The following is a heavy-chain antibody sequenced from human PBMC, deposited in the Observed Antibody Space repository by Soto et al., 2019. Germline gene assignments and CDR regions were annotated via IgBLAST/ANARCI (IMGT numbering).Heavy chain of an antibody. CDR2: FSHSGST. D-gene: IGHD3-3*01. CDR1: GGSFSGYY. J-gene: IGHJ6*02. V-gene: IGHV4-34*01. Sequence: SETLSLTCPVYGGSFSGYYWNWIRQSPEKGLEWIGEFSHSGSTNYSPSLKSRVTISVDTSKNQSSLKLTSVTAADTAVYYCARGALNNDFGSGLIYGGRDVWGQGTTVTVS. CDR3: ARGALNNDFGSGLIYGGRDV.